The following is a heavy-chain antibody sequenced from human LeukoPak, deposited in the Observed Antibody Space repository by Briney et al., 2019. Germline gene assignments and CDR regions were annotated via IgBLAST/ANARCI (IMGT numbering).Heavy chain of an antibody. CDR2: IKQDGSEK. J-gene: IGHJ4*02. Sequence: GSLRLSCAASGFTFSSYWMSWVRQAPGKGLEWVASIKQDGSEKYYVDSVKGRFTISRDNAKNSLYLQMNSLRAEDTAVYYCARVDSHHESSTYYFDYWGQGTLVTVSS. D-gene: IGHD1-14*01. CDR1: GFTFSSYW. V-gene: IGHV3-7*01. CDR3: ARVDSHHESSTYYFDY.